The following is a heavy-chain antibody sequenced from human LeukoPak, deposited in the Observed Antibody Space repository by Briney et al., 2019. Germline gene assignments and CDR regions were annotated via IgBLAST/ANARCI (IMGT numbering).Heavy chain of an antibody. CDR1: GFTFSSYW. J-gene: IGHJ4*02. CDR3: AKDQALRYFDWFFDY. D-gene: IGHD3-9*01. Sequence: GGSLRLSCAASGFTFSSYWMSWVRQAPGKGLEWVANIKQDGSEKYYVDSVKGRFTISRDNAKNSLYLQMNSLRAEDTAVYYCAKDQALRYFDWFFDYWGQGTLVTVSS. V-gene: IGHV3-7*03. CDR2: IKQDGSEK.